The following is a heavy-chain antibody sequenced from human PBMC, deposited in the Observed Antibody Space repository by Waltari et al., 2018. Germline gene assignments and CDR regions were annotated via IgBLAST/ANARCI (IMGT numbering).Heavy chain of an antibody. J-gene: IGHJ6*02. Sequence: QVQLQQWGAGLLKPSETLSLTCAVYGGSFSGYYWSWIRQPPGKGLEWIGEINHSGSTNNTPSPKSRVTISVETSKNQFSLRLSSVPAADTAVYYCARAPTIFGVVPPWGYYYGMDVWGQGTTVTVSS. V-gene: IGHV4-34*01. CDR3: ARAPTIFGVVPPWGYYYGMDV. D-gene: IGHD3-3*01. CDR1: GGSFSGYY. CDR2: INHSGST.